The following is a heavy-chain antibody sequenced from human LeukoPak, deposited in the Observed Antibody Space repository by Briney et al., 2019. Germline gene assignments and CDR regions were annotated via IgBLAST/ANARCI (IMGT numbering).Heavy chain of an antibody. CDR2: IYTSGST. CDR1: GGSISSYY. CDR3: ARGHYYGSGSYYFAPPDAFDI. Sequence: SETLSLTCTVSGGSISSYYWSWIRQPAGKGLEWIGRIYTSGSTNYNPSLKSRVTISVDTSKNQFSLKLSSVTAADTAVYYCARGHYYGSGSYYFAPPDAFDIWGQGTMVTVSS. V-gene: IGHV4-4*07. J-gene: IGHJ3*02. D-gene: IGHD3-10*01.